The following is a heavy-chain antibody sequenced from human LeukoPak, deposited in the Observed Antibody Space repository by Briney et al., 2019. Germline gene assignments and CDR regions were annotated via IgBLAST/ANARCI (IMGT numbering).Heavy chain of an antibody. CDR3: ARWDADTGDYYYGMDV. V-gene: IGHV1-46*01. Sequence: ASVTVSCTASGYTFTSYYMHWVRQAPGQGLEWMGIINPSGGSTSYAQKFQGRVTMTRDTSTSTVYMELSSLRSEDTAVYYCARWDADTGDYYYGMDVWGQGTTVTVSS. D-gene: IGHD1-26*01. CDR2: INPSGGST. J-gene: IGHJ6*02. CDR1: GYTFTSYY.